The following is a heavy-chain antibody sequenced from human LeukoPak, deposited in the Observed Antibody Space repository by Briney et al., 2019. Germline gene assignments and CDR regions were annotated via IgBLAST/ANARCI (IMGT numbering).Heavy chain of an antibody. CDR3: ARCGDQVTWGNWFDP. Sequence: SETLSLTCTVSGGSISSYYWSWIRQPPGKGLEWIGYIYYSGSTNYNPSLKSRVTISVDTSKNQFSLKLSSVTAADTAVYYCARCGDQVTWGNWFDPWGQGTLVTVSS. CDR2: IYYSGST. CDR1: GGSISSYY. V-gene: IGHV4-59*01. J-gene: IGHJ5*02. D-gene: IGHD2-21*02.